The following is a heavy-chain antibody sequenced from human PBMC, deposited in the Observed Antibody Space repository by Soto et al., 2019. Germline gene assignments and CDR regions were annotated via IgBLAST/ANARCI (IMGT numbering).Heavy chain of an antibody. Sequence: VKVSCKASAYTFTANYIHWVRQAPGQGLEWMGWINSNSGGTKYAQNFQGRVTLTRDTSISTVYMDLSRLISDDTAVYYCARGTGTSWFDPWGQGTLVTVSS. D-gene: IGHD1-7*01. J-gene: IGHJ5*02. CDR3: ARGTGTSWFDP. CDR2: INSNSGGT. CDR1: AYTFTANY. V-gene: IGHV1-2*02.